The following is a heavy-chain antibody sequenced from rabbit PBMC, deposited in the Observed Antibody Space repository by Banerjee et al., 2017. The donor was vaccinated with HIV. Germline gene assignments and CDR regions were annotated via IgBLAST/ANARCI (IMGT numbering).Heavy chain of an antibody. CDR2: IYAGSSGST. D-gene: IGHD7-1*01. Sequence: QLKESGGGLVQPGGSLTLSCKASGFDFSSYYMSWVRQAPGKGLEWIGCIYAGSSGSTYYASWVNGRFTISSHNAQNTVSLQMNSLTAADTATYFCARSYAGYAGDGLVHLWGPGTLVTVS. V-gene: IGHV1S7*01. CDR3: ARSYAGYAGDGLVHL. J-gene: IGHJ6*01. CDR1: GFDFSSYY.